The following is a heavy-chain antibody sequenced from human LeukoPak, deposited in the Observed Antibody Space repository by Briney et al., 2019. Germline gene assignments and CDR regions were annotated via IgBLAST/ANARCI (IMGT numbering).Heavy chain of an antibody. Sequence: GGSLRLSCAASGFTFSSYGMHWVRQAPGKGLEWVAFIRYDGSNKYYADSVKGRFTISRDNSKNTLYLQMNSLRAEDTAVYYCAKDPKVLLWFEESRGFDYWGQGTLVTVSS. CDR1: GFTFSSYG. CDR3: AKDPKVLLWFEESRGFDY. CDR2: IRYDGSNK. V-gene: IGHV3-30*02. D-gene: IGHD3-10*01. J-gene: IGHJ4*02.